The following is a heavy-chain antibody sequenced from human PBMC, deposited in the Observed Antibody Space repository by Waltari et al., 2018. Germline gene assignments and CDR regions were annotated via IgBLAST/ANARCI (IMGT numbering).Heavy chain of an antibody. CDR2: IYYSGST. Sequence: QVQLQESGPGLVKPSETLSLTCPVSGGSISSYYWSWIRQPPGKGLEWIGYIYYSGSTNYNPSLKSRVTISVDTSKNQFSLKLSSVTAADTAVYYCARVGPEDYGGNSGFDYWGQGTLVTVSS. CDR3: ARVGPEDYGGNSGFDY. CDR1: GGSISSYY. V-gene: IGHV4-59*01. D-gene: IGHD4-17*01. J-gene: IGHJ4*02.